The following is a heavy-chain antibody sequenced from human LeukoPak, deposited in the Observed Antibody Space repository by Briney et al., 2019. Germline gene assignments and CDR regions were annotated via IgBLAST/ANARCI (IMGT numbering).Heavy chain of an antibody. CDR2: INKDGNDK. D-gene: IGHD1-1*01. CDR1: GLSISNFW. CDR3: VTDGDKWNDFEY. V-gene: IGHV3-7*01. J-gene: IGHJ4*02. Sequence: GGSLRLSCAASGLSISNFWMHWVRQAPGKDLEWVAIINKDGNDKRYVDSVKGRFTLSRDNAKNSLYLQMNSLKAEDTALYYCVTDGDKWNDFEYWGQGTLVTVSS.